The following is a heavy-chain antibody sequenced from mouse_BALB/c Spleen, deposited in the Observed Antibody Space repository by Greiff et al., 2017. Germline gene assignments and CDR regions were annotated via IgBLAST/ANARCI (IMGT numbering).Heavy chain of an antibody. V-gene: IGHV1S81*02. D-gene: IGHD2-1*01. J-gene: IGHJ4*01. CDR1: GYTFTSYW. CDR3: ARRDYGNYDYAMDY. CDR2: INPSNGRT. Sequence: VQLQQSGAELVKPGASVKLSCKASGYTFTSYWMHWVKQRPGQGLEWIGEINPSNGRTNYNEKFKSKATLTVDKSSSTAYMQLSSLTSEDSAVYYCARRDYGNYDYAMDYWGQGTSVTVSS.